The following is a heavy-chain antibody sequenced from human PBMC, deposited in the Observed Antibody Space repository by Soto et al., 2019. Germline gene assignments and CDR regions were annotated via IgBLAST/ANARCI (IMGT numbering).Heavy chain of an antibody. D-gene: IGHD6-19*01. CDR1: GFTFSSYA. CDR3: AKIAEAVAGTVYAY. J-gene: IGHJ4*02. CDR2: ISGGGGKT. Sequence: GGSLRLSCAASGFTFSSYAMGWVRQAPGKGLEWVSGISGGGGKTYYADSMKGRFTISRDKSKNTLFLQMSNLRVEDTAIYYCAKIAEAVAGTVYAYWGQGTLVTVSS. V-gene: IGHV3-23*01.